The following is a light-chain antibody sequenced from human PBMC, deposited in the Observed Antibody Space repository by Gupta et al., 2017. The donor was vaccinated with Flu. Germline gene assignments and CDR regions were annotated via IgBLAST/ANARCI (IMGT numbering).Light chain of an antibody. CDR2: VAS. Sequence: EIVLTQSPGTLSLSPGERATLSCRASQSVSSSCLAWYQQKPGQTPRLLIYVASSRATGIPDRFSGSGSGTDFTLTISRLEPEDFAVYYCQQYGSSPLTFGGGTKVEIK. V-gene: IGKV3-20*01. J-gene: IGKJ4*01. CDR3: QQYGSSPLT. CDR1: QSVSSSC.